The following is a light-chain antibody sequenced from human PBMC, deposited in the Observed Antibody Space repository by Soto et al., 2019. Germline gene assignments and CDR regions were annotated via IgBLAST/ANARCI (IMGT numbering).Light chain of an antibody. J-gene: IGKJ1*01. CDR3: QEYNSYPWT. V-gene: IGKV1-5*03. CDR1: QRISSW. CDR2: EAS. Sequence: DIQMTQSPSTLSVSVGDRVTITCRASQRISSWLAWYQQKPGKAPKLLIYEASSLESGVPSRFSGSGSGTEFTRTISSLQPDDFATYYCQEYNSYPWTFGQGTKVEIK.